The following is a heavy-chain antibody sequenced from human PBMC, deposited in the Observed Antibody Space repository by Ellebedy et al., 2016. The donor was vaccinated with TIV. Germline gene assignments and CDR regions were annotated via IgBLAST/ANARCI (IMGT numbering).Heavy chain of an antibody. CDR2: ISYDASNK. Sequence: GESLKISCAASGFTFSSYGMHWVRQAPGKGLEWVAVISYDASNKYYADSVKGRFTISRDNSKSTLYLQMNSLRAEDTAVYYCARGDGGLDSWGQGTLVTVSS. V-gene: IGHV3-30*03. CDR1: GFTFSSYG. CDR3: ARGDGGLDS. J-gene: IGHJ4*02. D-gene: IGHD2-15*01.